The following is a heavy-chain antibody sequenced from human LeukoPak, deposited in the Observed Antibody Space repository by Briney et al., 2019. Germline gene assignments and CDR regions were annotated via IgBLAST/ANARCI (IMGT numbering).Heavy chain of an antibody. D-gene: IGHD6-13*01. CDR1: GFTFSSYS. V-gene: IGHV3-21*01. J-gene: IGHJ4*01. Sequence: PGGSLRLSCAASGFTFSSYSMNWVRQAPGKGLEWVSSISSSSSCIYYADSVKGRFTISRDNAKNSLYLQMNSLRAEDTAVYYCARDAREVELQLVDNDYWGQEPWSPSPQ. CDR3: ARDAREVELQLVDNDY. CDR2: ISSSSSCI.